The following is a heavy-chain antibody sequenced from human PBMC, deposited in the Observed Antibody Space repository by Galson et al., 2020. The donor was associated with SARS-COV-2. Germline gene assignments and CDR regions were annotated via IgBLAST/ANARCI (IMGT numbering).Heavy chain of an antibody. CDR2: IDWDGDK. CDR3: ARGYWGCTTISCYRPWFDP. V-gene: IGHV2-70*11. CDR1: GFSLNTRGVC. J-gene: IGHJ5*02. Sequence: ESGPTLVKPTQTLTLTCAFSGFSLNTRGVCVSWIRQPPGKALEWLARIDWDGDKYYSTSLKTRLTISKDTSKNQVVLTMTNMDPVDTATYYCARGYWGCTTISCYRPWFDPWGQGTLVTVSS. D-gene: IGHD2-2*01.